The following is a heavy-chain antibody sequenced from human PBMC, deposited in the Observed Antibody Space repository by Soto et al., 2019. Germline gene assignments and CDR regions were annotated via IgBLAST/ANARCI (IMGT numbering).Heavy chain of an antibody. CDR1: GFTFSSYA. Sequence: EVHLLESGGGLVQPGGSLRLSCAASGFTFSSYAMRWVRQAPGKGLEWVSAINGGSGSAYYADAVKGRFTISRDNSKNTLFLQMNRMRADDTALYYCAKASDWGSYGYFDYWGQGTLVTVSS. D-gene: IGHD1-26*01. J-gene: IGHJ4*02. CDR3: AKASDWGSYGYFDY. CDR2: INGGSGSA. V-gene: IGHV3-23*01.